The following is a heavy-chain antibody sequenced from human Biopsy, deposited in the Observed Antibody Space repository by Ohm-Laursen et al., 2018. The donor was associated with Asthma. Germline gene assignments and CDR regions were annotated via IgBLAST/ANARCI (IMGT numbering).Heavy chain of an antibody. CDR1: GGYIGSSDHH. CDR3: ARVVSYGDIYFGIDV. D-gene: IGHD4-17*01. Sequence: PSDTLSLTCIVSGGYIGSSDHHWAWIRQAPGKGLEWIGFVFWSGSTHYSRSLERRVSISIDTATNEFSMKLWSVTPADTAVYFCARVVSYGDIYFGIDVWGPGNTVVVS. J-gene: IGHJ6*02. V-gene: IGHV4-30-4*02. CDR2: VFWSGST.